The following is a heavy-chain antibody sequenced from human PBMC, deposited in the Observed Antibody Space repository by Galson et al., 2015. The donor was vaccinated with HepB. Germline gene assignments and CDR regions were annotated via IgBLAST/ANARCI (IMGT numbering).Heavy chain of an antibody. D-gene: IGHD6-19*01. CDR1: GFTFSSYW. CDR3: ARVGWHEGGGDGMDV. Sequence: SLRLSCAASGFTFSSYWMSWVRQAPGKGLEWVANIKQDGSEKYYVDSVKGRFTISRDNAKNSLYLQMNSLRAEDTAVYYCARVGWHEGGGDGMDVWGQGTTVTVSS. V-gene: IGHV3-7*03. J-gene: IGHJ6*02. CDR2: IKQDGSEK.